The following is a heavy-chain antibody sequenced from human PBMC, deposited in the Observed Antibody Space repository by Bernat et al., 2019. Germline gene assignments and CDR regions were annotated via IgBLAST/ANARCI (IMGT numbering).Heavy chain of an antibody. CDR3: ARNRYGDHEIDY. CDR1: GFTFSSYA. J-gene: IGHJ4*02. V-gene: IGHV3-30*01. D-gene: IGHD4-17*01. Sequence: QVQLVESGGGVVQPGRSLRLSCAASGFTFSSYAMHWVRQAPGKGLEWVAVISYDGSNKYYADSVKGRFTISRDNSKNTLYLQMNSLRAEDTAVYYCARNRYGDHEIDYWGQGTLVTVSS. CDR2: ISYDGSNK.